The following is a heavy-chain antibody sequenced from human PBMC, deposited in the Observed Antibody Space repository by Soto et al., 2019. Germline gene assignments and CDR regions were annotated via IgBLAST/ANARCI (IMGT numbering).Heavy chain of an antibody. CDR2: IYYNGDT. Sequence: PSETLSLTCTVSGGSIRSYYWSWLRQPPGRGLEWIGSIYYNGDTYFYPSLKSRVTISVDTSKNQFSLKLTSVTAADTALYFCARGGKYYQQETYFFDYWGQGSLVTVSS. CDR1: GGSIRSYY. D-gene: IGHD3-16*01. J-gene: IGHJ4*01. CDR3: ARGGKYYQQETYFFDY. V-gene: IGHV4-39*01.